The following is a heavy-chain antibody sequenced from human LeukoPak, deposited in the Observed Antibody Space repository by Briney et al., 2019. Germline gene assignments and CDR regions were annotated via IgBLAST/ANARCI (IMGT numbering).Heavy chain of an antibody. J-gene: IGHJ4*02. V-gene: IGHV3-23*01. CDR3: AKKSYYDFWSDNYRPHLDK. CDR2: IGSSDNST. CDR1: GFSFSNYA. D-gene: IGHD3-3*01. Sequence: TGGSLRLSCVASGFSFSNYAMSWVRQAPGKGLEWVSVIGSSDNSTYYADSVKGRFTISRDNSKNTLYLQMDSLRAEDTAVYYCAKKSYYDFWSDNYRPHLDKWGQGTLVTVSS.